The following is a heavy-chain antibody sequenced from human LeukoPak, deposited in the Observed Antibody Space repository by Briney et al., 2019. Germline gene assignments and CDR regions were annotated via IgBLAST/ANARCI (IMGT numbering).Heavy chain of an antibody. D-gene: IGHD6-13*01. Sequence: GGSLRLSCAASGFTFSSYGMSWVRQAPGKGLEWVSAISGSGGSTYYADSVKGRFTISRDNSKNTLYLQMNSMRAEDTAVYYCARDRIGSSWAFDYWGQGTLVTVSS. CDR3: ARDRIGSSWAFDY. V-gene: IGHV3-23*01. CDR1: GFTFSSYG. CDR2: ISGSGGST. J-gene: IGHJ4*02.